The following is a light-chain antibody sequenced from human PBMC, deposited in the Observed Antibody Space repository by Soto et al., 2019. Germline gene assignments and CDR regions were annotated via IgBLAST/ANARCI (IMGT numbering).Light chain of an antibody. CDR2: GAS. J-gene: IGKJ1*01. CDR3: HQYNGWPRT. CDR1: QSISDT. Sequence: EIVMTQSPATLSVSPGGRATLSCRASQSISDTLAWYQQKPGQAPRLLIHGASTRATGVPARFSGSGSGTEFTLTITSLQSEDFAVYYCHQYNGWPRTFGQGTKVDIK. V-gene: IGKV3-15*01.